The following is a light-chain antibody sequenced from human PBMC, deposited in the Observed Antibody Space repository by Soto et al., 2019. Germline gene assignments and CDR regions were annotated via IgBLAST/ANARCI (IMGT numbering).Light chain of an antibody. CDR2: KAS. CDR1: QTISSW. V-gene: IGKV1-5*03. CDR3: QYYNSYSEA. J-gene: IGKJ1*01. Sequence: DIQMTQSPSTLSGSVGDRVTITCRASQTISSWSAWYQQKPGKAPKLLIYKASTLKSGVPSRFSGSGSGTEFTLTISSLQPDDFATYYCQYYNSYSEAFGQGTKVDIK.